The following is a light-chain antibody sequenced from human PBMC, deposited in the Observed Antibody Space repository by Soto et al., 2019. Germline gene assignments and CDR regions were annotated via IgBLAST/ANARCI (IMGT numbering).Light chain of an antibody. Sequence: EIVLTQSPGTLSLSTGERATLSFRASQSVSSSYLAWYQQKPGQAPRLLIYGASSRATGIPDRFSGSGSGTDFTLTIRRLETEEFAVYYCQQYGSSPITVGQGTRLEIK. CDR3: QQYGSSPIT. V-gene: IGKV3-20*01. CDR1: QSVSSSY. J-gene: IGKJ5*01. CDR2: GAS.